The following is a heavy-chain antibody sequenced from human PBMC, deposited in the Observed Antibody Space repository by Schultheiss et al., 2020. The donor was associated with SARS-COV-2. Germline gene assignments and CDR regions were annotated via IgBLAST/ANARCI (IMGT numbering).Heavy chain of an antibody. J-gene: IGHJ4*02. D-gene: IGHD3-3*01. CDR2: INPNSGGT. V-gene: IGHV1-2*02. CDR1: GGTFSSYT. CDR3: ARGYPWIFGVVMYYFDY. Sequence: ASVKVSCKASGGTFSSYTISWVRQAPGQGLEWMGWINPNSGGTNYAQKFQGRVTMTRDTSISTAYMELSRLRSDDTAVYYCARGYPWIFGVVMYYFDYWGQGTLVTVSS.